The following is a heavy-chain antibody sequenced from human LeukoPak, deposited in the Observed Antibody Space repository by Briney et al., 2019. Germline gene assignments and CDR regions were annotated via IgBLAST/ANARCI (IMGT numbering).Heavy chain of an antibody. V-gene: IGHV1-2*02. CDR2: NNLKSGGT. J-gene: IGHJ4*02. CDR3: ARGVSTSATWELDY. CDR1: GHTFTDSL. D-gene: IGHD6-25*01. Sequence: GASVKVSCKASGHTFTDSLLHWVRQAPGQGLEYMGWNNLKSGGTFYAQRFRARVTMTRDTSISTAYMDLSRLTSDDTAVYFCARGVSTSATWELDYWGQGTLVTVSS.